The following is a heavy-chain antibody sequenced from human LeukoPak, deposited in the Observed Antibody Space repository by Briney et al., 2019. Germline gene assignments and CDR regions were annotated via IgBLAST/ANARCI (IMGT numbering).Heavy chain of an antibody. CDR1: GGSISSSYY. CDR3: AGGIAAAGAPFDY. Sequence: SSETLSLTCTVSGGSISSSYYWGWIRQPPGKGLEWIGSIYYSGSTYYNPSLKSRVTISVDTSKNQFSLKLSSVTAADTAVYYCAGGIAAAGAPFDYWGQGTLVTVSS. CDR2: IYYSGST. J-gene: IGHJ4*02. D-gene: IGHD6-13*01. V-gene: IGHV4-39*07.